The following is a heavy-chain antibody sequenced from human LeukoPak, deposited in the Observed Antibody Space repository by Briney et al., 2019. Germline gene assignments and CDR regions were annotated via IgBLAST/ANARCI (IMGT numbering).Heavy chain of an antibody. V-gene: IGHV1-69*06. CDR2: IIPIFGTA. J-gene: IGHJ3*02. CDR1: GGTFTSYA. D-gene: IGHD1-26*01. Sequence: SVKVSCKASGGTFTSYAISWVRQAPGQGLEWMGGIIPIFGTANYAQKFQGRVTITADKSTSTAYMELSSLRSEDTAVYYCARDYSGSYYESGAFDIWGQGTMVTVSS. CDR3: ARDYSGSYYESGAFDI.